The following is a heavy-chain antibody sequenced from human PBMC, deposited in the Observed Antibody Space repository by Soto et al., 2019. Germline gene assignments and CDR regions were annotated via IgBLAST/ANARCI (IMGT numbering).Heavy chain of an antibody. D-gene: IGHD4-4*01. CDR1: GGSISSGGYS. J-gene: IGHJ6*02. Sequence: SETLSLTCAVSGGSISSGGYSWSWIRQHPGKGLEWIGYIYYSGSTYYNPSLKSRVTISVDTSKNQFSLKLSSVTAADTAVYYCARDYSTNLYYYYYGMDVWGQGTTVTVSS. CDR2: IYYSGST. V-gene: IGHV4-30-2*05. CDR3: ARDYSTNLYYYYYGMDV.